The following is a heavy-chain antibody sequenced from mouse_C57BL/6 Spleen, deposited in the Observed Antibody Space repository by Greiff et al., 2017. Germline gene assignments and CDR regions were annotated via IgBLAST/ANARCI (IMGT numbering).Heavy chain of an antibody. D-gene: IGHD2-5*01. Sequence: VQLQQSGAELVRPGASVTLSCKASGYTFTDYEMHWVKQTPVHGLEWIGAIDPETGGTAYNQKFKGKAILTADKSSSTAYMEIRSLTSEDSAVYYCTRDYYSNPDYWGQGTTLTVSS. CDR2: IDPETGGT. J-gene: IGHJ2*01. V-gene: IGHV1-15*01. CDR1: GYTFTDYE. CDR3: TRDYYSNPDY.